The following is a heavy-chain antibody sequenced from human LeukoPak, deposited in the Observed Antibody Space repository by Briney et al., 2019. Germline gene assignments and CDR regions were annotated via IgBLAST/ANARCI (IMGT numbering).Heavy chain of an antibody. CDR2: IRYDGSNK. J-gene: IGHJ4*02. CDR1: GFAFSSYG. D-gene: IGHD1-26*01. CDR3: AKGGGEWELRVDY. V-gene: IGHV3-30*02. Sequence: GGSLRLSCAASGFAFSSYGMHWVRQAPGKGLEWVAFIRYDGSNKYYADSVKGRFTISRDNSKNTLYLQMNSLGAEDTAVYYCAKGGGEWELRVDYWGQGTLVTVSS.